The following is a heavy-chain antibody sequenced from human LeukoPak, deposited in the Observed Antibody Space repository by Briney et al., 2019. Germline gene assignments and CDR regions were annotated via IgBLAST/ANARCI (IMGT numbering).Heavy chain of an antibody. J-gene: IGHJ6*02. CDR2: ISGGGDST. Sequence: GGSLRLSCAASGFTFRSYAMSWVRQAPGKGLEWVSSISGGGDSTYYADSVKGRFTISRDNSKNTLYLQMNSLRAEDTAVYYCAREGFTMVRGVILPYYYGMDVWGQGTTVTVSS. V-gene: IGHV3-23*01. CDR1: GFTFRSYA. CDR3: AREGFTMVRGVILPYYYGMDV. D-gene: IGHD3-10*01.